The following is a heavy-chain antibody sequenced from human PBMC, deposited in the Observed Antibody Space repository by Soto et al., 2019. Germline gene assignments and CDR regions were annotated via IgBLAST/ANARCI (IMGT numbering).Heavy chain of an antibody. CDR3: GEDTNPAGYARY. J-gene: IGHJ4*02. Sequence: GGSLRLSCAASGFTFSNYAVTWVRQAPGKGLEWVSAFSGSGGSSYYADSVKGRFTISRDNSKNVLYLQMDSLRAEDTAVYYCGEDTNPAGYARYWGQGTLVTVSS. CDR1: GFTFSNYA. CDR2: FSGSGGSS. V-gene: IGHV3-23*01. D-gene: IGHD5-12*01.